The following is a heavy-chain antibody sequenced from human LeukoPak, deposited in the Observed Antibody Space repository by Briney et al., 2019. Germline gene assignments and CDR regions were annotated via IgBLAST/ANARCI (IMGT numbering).Heavy chain of an antibody. J-gene: IGHJ4*02. CDR3: AKLERPPCY. CDR1: GFTFSSYA. V-gene: IGHV3-30-3*02. Sequence: GGSLRLSCAASGFTFSSYAMHWVRQAPGKGLEWVAVISYDGSNKYYADSVKGRFTISRDNSKNTLYLQMNSLRAEDTAVYYCAKLERPPCYWGQGTLVTVSS. CDR2: ISYDGSNK. D-gene: IGHD1-1*01.